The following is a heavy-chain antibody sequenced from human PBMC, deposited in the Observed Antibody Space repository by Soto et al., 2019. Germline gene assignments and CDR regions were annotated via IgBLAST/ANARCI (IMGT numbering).Heavy chain of an antibody. CDR2: IYSGGGT. CDR1: GSTVSSDY. J-gene: IGHJ2*01. D-gene: IGHD4-17*01. V-gene: IGHV3-53*02. Sequence: EVQLVETGGGLIQPGGSLRLSCAASGSTVSSDYMSWVRQAPGKGLEWVSVIYSGGGTYYADSLKGRFTLSRDNSKNTLYLQMNSLRGEDTAVYYCARSSWVTTLVEWYCDLWGRGTLVTVSS. CDR3: ARSSWVTTLVEWYCDL.